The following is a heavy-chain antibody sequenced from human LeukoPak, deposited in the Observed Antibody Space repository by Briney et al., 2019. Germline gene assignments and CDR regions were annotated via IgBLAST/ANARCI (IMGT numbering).Heavy chain of an antibody. CDR2: ISSSSSYT. V-gene: IGHV3-21*01. J-gene: IGHJ4*02. CDR3: ASLGYYDSSGYFGY. Sequence: GGSLRLSCAASGFTFSSYSMNWVRQAPGKGLEWVSSISSSSSYTYYADSVKGRFTISRDNAKNSLYLQMNSLRAEDTAVYYCASLGYYDSSGYFGYWGQGTLSPSPQ. CDR1: GFTFSSYS. D-gene: IGHD3-22*01.